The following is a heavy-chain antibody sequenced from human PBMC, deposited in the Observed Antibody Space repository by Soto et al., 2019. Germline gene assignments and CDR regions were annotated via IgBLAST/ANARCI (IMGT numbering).Heavy chain of an antibody. D-gene: IGHD3-10*01. J-gene: IGHJ4*02. CDR3: ARRYGSGSYDDF. V-gene: IGHV5-51*01. Sequence: PGESLKISCQGSGYSFSSYWIVWVRQMPGKGLEWMGIIYPADSDTRYSPSFQGQVTISADKSIRTAYLQWTSLKASDTAIYYCARRYGSGSYDDFWGPGTLVTVSS. CDR1: GYSFSSYW. CDR2: IYPADSDT.